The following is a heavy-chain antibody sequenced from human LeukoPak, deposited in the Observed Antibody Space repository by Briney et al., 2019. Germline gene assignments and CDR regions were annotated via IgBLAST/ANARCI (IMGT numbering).Heavy chain of an antibody. CDR1: GFTFSSYS. D-gene: IGHD3-16*02. CDR3: ARDRGSYDYVWGSYRPDAFDI. Sequence: GGSLRLSCAASGFTFSSYSMNWVRQAPGKGLEWVSYISSSSSTIYYADSVKGRFTISRDNAKNSLYLQMNSLRDEDTAVYYCARDRGSYDYVWGSYRPDAFDIWGQGTMVTASS. CDR2: ISSSSSTI. V-gene: IGHV3-48*02. J-gene: IGHJ3*02.